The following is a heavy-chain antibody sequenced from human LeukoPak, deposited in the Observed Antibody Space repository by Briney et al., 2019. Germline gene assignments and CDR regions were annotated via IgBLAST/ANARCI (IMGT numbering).Heavy chain of an antibody. J-gene: IGHJ4*02. V-gene: IGHV3-74*01. D-gene: IGHD5-18*01. CDR3: ARDKDTAMVLFDY. CDR1: GFTFSSYW. CDR2: INSDGSSA. Sequence: GGSPRLSCAASGFTFSSYWMHWVRQAPGKGLVWVSRINSDGSSASYADSVKGRFTISRDNAKNTLYLQMNSLRAEDTAVYYCARDKDTAMVLFDYWGQGTLVTVSS.